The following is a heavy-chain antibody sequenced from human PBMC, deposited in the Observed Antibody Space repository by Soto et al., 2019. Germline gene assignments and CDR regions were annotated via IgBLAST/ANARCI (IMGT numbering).Heavy chain of an antibody. V-gene: IGHV5-51*01. Sequence: PGESLKISCKASGYSFSFYWIGWVRQMPGKGLEWMAIMYPDDSDISYSPSFEAHVTISADKSTSTAFLQWSSLKASDTAMYYCATAYVYDFENSNYYRDAFDIWGQGTLVTVSS. J-gene: IGHJ3*02. CDR1: GYSFSFYW. D-gene: IGHD3-22*01. CDR3: ATAYVYDFENSNYYRDAFDI. CDR2: MYPDDSDI.